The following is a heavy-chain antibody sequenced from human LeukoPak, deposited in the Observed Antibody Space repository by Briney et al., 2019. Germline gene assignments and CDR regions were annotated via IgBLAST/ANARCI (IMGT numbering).Heavy chain of an antibody. CDR1: GFTFSNYG. V-gene: IGHV3-23*01. Sequence: PGGSLRLSCAASGFTFSNYGMHWVRQAPGKGLEWVSTIGSGAYTFYTDSCKGRFTISRDNSKNTLYLQMNSLRADDTAVYYCAKGVELKHPFHFDYWGRGTLVTVSS. CDR3: AKGVELKHPFHFDY. J-gene: IGHJ4*02. CDR2: IGSGAYT. D-gene: IGHD3-10*01.